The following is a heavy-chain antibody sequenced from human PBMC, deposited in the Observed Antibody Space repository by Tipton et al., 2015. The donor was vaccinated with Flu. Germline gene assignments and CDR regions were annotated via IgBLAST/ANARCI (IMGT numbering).Heavy chain of an antibody. CDR1: GGSVSSGSYY. J-gene: IGHJ3*02. V-gene: IGHV4-61*01. D-gene: IGHD3-22*01. Sequence: LRLSCTVSGGSVSSGSYYWNWIRQPPGKGLEWIGYIYYSGSTNYNPSLKSRVVMSIDTSKNQFSLKLRSVTAADTAVYYCARDPINYYDSGGFGDAFDIWGQGTMVTVSS. CDR2: IYYSGST. CDR3: ARDPINYYDSGGFGDAFDI.